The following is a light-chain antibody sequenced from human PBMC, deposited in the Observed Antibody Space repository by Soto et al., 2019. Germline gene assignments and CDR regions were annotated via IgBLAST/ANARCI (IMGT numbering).Light chain of an antibody. Sequence: QSALTQPASVSGSPGQSITISCTGTSSDVGSYNLVSWYQQHPGKAPKLMIYEGSKRPSGVSNRFSGSKSGNTASLTISGLQAEDEADNYCSSYAGSSTFDVFGTGTKLTVL. CDR1: SSDVGSYNL. CDR3: SSYAGSSTFDV. J-gene: IGLJ1*01. CDR2: EGS. V-gene: IGLV2-23*01.